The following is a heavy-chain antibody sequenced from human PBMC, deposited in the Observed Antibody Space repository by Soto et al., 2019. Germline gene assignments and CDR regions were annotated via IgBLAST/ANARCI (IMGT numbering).Heavy chain of an antibody. CDR3: ARGDYHDISGPFSDAFDI. D-gene: IGHD3-22*01. J-gene: IGHJ3*02. V-gene: IGHV1-8*01. CDR2: MNPNSANT. Sequence: GASVKVSCKAXVYTFTSYDINCVRHSNRHLLEWMGWMNPNSANTGYAQKFQGRVTMTRNTSISTAYMELSSLRSEDTAVYYCARGDYHDISGPFSDAFDIWGQGTMVTVSS. CDR1: VYTFTSYD.